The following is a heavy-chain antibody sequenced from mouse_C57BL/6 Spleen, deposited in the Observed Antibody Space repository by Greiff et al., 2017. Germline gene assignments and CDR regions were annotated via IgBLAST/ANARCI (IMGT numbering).Heavy chain of an antibody. CDR2: IRSKSNNYAT. CDR3: VRGDYDGHAIDY. V-gene: IGHV10-1*01. D-gene: IGHD2-4*01. J-gene: IGHJ4*01. Sequence: EVQLQESGGGLVQPKGSLKLSCAASGFSFNTYAMNWVRKAPGKGLEWVARIRSKSNNYATYYADSVKDRFTISRDDSESMLYLQMNNLKTEDTAMYYCVRGDYDGHAIDYWGQGTSVTVSS. CDR1: GFSFNTYA.